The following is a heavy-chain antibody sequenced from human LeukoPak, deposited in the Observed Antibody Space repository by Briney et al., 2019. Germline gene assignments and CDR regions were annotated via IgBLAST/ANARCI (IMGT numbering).Heavy chain of an antibody. CDR1: GYTFTSYG. J-gene: IGHJ6*02. Sequence: GASVKVSCKASGYTFTSYGISWVRRAPGQGLEWMGWISAYNGNTNYAQKLQGRVTMTTDTSTSTAYMELRSLRSDDTAVYYCARERCSSTSCYWESGMDVWGQGTTVTVSS. V-gene: IGHV1-18*01. D-gene: IGHD2-2*01. CDR2: ISAYNGNT. CDR3: ARERCSSTSCYWESGMDV.